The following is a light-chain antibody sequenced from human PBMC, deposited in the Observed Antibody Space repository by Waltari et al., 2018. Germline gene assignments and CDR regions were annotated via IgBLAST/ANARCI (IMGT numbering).Light chain of an antibody. Sequence: AVVTQEPSLTVSPGGTVPLTCVSSAGAVTSGLYPYWFQQKPGQSPRTLIYDTSNKHSWTPARFSGSLLGGKAALTLPGAQPEDEAEYYCLIAYSGVGVFGGGTKLTGL. V-gene: IGLV7-46*01. CDR2: DTS. J-gene: IGLJ3*02. CDR1: AGAVTSGLY. CDR3: LIAYSGVGV.